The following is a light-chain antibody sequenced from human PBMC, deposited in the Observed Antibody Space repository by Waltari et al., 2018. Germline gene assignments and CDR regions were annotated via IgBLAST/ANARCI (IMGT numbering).Light chain of an antibody. J-gene: IGLJ3*02. CDR2: DVT. Sequence: QSALTQPASVSGSPGQSITISCTGTSSDVGAYDYVSWYQQHPGKAPKVVIYDVTKGAAGVSNSFSGSKSGSTAYLTISGLQAEDEADYYCSSRTSSSTGVFGGGTKLTVL. CDR1: SSDVGAYDY. CDR3: SSRTSSSTGV. V-gene: IGLV2-14*03.